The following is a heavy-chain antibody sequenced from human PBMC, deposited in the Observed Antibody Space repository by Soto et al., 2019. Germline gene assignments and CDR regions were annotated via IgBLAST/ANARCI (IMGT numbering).Heavy chain of an antibody. V-gene: IGHV4-39*01. Sequence: QVQLQESGPGLVSPWGTLSLTCTVSGASISSSGYYWGWIRQAPGKGLEWIGSIDYIGNTYYNPSLQSRVTVSVDTSKNQISLQLNSVTAADTAVHYCVRGGLRYQQSSYYVDVWGQGTLVTVSS. CDR3: VRGGLRYQQSSYYVDV. CDR2: IDYIGNT. CDR1: GASISSSGYY. J-gene: IGHJ4*02. D-gene: IGHD3-16*01.